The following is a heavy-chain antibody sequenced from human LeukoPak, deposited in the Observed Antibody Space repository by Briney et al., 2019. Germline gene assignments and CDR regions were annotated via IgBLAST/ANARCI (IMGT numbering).Heavy chain of an antibody. CDR3: ARARFLEWLFFDP. CDR2: IYTSGST. V-gene: IGHV4-61*02. Sequence: SETLSLTCTVSGGSISSGSYYWSWIRQPAGKGLEWIGRIYTSGSTNYNPSLKSRVTISVDTSKNQFSLKLSSVAAADTAVYYCARARFLEWLFFDPWGQGTLVTVSS. D-gene: IGHD3-3*01. J-gene: IGHJ5*02. CDR1: GGSISSGSYY.